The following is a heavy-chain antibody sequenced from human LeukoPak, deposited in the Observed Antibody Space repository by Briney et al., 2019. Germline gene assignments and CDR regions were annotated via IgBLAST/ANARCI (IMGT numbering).Heavy chain of an antibody. CDR3: ARGGDFYGASDWYFDL. J-gene: IGHJ2*01. V-gene: IGHV4-39*07. CDR2: IFYSGRT. CDR1: GDSISSSTDY. D-gene: IGHD2-21*02. Sequence: SETLSLTCTVSGDSISSSTDYWVWIRQPPGKGLEWIGSIFYSGRTFYNASLKSRVTISVDTSKNQFSLKLNSVTAADTAVYYCARGGDFYGASDWYFDLWGRGTLVTVSS.